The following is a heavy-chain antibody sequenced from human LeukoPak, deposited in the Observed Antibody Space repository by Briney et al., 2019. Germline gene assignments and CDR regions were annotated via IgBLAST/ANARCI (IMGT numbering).Heavy chain of an antibody. CDR2: IYSGGST. V-gene: IGHV3-53*01. CDR1: GFTVSSNY. D-gene: IGHD6-13*01. J-gene: IGHJ4*02. Sequence: GGPLRLSCAASGFTVSSNYMSWVRQAPGKGPEWVSVIYSGGSTYYADSVKGRFTISRDNSKNTLYLQMNSLRAEDTAVYYCARADFSSSWSLGYWGQGTLVTVSS. CDR3: ARADFSSSWSLGY.